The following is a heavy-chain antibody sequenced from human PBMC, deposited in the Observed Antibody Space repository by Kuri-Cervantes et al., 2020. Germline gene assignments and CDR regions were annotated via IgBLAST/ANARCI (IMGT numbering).Heavy chain of an antibody. CDR2: INPNSGGT. CDR1: GYTFTGYY. CDR3: YSLHDSSGYYHDY. J-gene: IGHJ4*02. V-gene: IGHV1-2*02. Sequence: ASVKVSCKASGYTFTGYYMHWVRQAPGQGLEWMGWINPNSGGTNYAQKFQGRVTMTRDTSISTAYMELSRLRSDDTAVYYCYSLHDSSGYYHDYWGQGTLVNVAS. D-gene: IGHD3-22*01.